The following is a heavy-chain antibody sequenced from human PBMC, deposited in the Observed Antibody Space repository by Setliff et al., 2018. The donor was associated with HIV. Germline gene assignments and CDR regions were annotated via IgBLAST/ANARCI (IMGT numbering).Heavy chain of an antibody. CDR3: ARGISRDSSGYYRDEYFQH. CDR2: ISPYNGDT. V-gene: IGHV1-18*01. Sequence: ASVKVSCKASGYTFKTYGISWVRQAPGQGPEWMGWISPYNGDTRYAQKFQGRVTLTTDTTTNTAYMEVRTLRSDDTAVYYCARGISRDSSGYYRDEYFQHWGQGTLVTVSS. J-gene: IGHJ1*01. CDR1: GYTFKTYG. D-gene: IGHD3-22*01.